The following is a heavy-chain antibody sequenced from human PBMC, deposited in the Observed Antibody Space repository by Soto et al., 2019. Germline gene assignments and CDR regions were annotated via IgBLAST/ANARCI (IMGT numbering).Heavy chain of an antibody. CDR3: AKGTRTASSWYLYFDY. V-gene: IGHV3-23*01. CDR2: ITGSGATT. Sequence: EVQLLESGGGLVQPGGSLRLACAASGFTFSNYALNWVRQAPGKGLEWVSVITGSGATTYYADSVKGRFTISRDNSNNTLLLQMNSLRAEDTAVYYCAKGTRTASSWYLYFDYWGQGTLVTVSS. D-gene: IGHD6-13*01. J-gene: IGHJ4*02. CDR1: GFTFSNYA.